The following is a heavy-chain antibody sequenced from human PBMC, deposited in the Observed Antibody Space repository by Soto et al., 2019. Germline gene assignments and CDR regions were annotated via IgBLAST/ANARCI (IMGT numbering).Heavy chain of an antibody. V-gene: IGHV1-8*01. D-gene: IGHD6-19*01. CDR3: ARAPRPAAIAVLDH. J-gene: IGHJ4*02. Sequence: QVQLVQSGTEVKTSGASVKVSCKASGYSFTSYDINWLRQATGQGPEWMGWVNPNTGDTGLAQRFQARVTLSSDTSIKTAYVEVSSLRHDDTAIYFCARAPRPAAIAVLDHWGQGTLVAVSS. CDR1: GYSFTSYD. CDR2: VNPNTGDT.